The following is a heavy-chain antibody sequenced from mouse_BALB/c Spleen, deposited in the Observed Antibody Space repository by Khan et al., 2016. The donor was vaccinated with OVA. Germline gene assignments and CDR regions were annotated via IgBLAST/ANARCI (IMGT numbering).Heavy chain of an antibody. CDR2: IITGSGNT. CDR3: ARYGNGGYFDD. CDR1: GYTFTSYW. J-gene: IGHJ1*01. Sequence: QVQLQQSGAELMKPGASVKISCKATGYTFTSYWIEWVKQRPGHGLEWIGEIITGSGNTNYNERFKGKATLTADTSSNTVYMQLSSLTSDDSAVYYCARYGNGGYFDDWGPGTTVTVSS. D-gene: IGHD2-1*01. V-gene: IGHV1-9*01.